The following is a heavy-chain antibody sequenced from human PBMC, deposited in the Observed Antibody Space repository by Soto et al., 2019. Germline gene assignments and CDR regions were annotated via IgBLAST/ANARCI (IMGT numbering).Heavy chain of an antibody. CDR3: ARSQGGSSSLDIYYYYYYGMDV. J-gene: IGHJ6*02. D-gene: IGHD2-15*01. V-gene: IGHV1-69*13. CDR2: IIPIFGTA. Sequence: SVKVSCTAPGGTFGSYAIRWVRQAPGQGLEWMGGIIPIFGTANYAQKFQGRVTITADESTSTGYMELSSLRSEDTAVYYCARSQGGSSSLDIYYYYYYGMDVWGQGTTVTSP. CDR1: GGTFGSYA.